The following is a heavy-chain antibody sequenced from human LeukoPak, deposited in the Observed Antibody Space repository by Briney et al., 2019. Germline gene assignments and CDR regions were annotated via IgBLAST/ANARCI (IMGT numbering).Heavy chain of an antibody. V-gene: IGHV4-34*01. D-gene: IGHD7-27*01. CDR3: ARGLFWGSAGNGICYMDV. J-gene: IGHJ6*03. Sequence: PSETLSLTCAVDGGPFSGYDWSWIRQPPGKGLEWIGEINESGRTNYNPSLKSRVSISVDPSKSQFSLKVSSVTAADTALYYCARGLFWGSAGNGICYMDVWGTGTTVTVYS. CDR2: INESGRT. CDR1: GGPFSGYD.